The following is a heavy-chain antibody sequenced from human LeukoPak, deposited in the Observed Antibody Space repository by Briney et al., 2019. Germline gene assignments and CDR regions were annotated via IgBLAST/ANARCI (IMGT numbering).Heavy chain of an antibody. CDR1: DGSFSGYY. Sequence: SETLSLTCAVYDGSFSGYYWSWIRQPPGKGLEWIGEINHSGSTNYNPSLKSRVTISVDTSKNQFSLKLSSVTAADTAVYYCWGYCSSTSCWDFDYWGQGTLVTVSS. CDR3: WGYCSSTSCWDFDY. J-gene: IGHJ4*02. CDR2: INHSGST. D-gene: IGHD2-2*01. V-gene: IGHV4-34*01.